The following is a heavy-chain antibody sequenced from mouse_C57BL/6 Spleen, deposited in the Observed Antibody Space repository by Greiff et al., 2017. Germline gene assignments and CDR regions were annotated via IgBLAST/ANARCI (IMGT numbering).Heavy chain of an antibody. CDR3: ARAAQATLAY. CDR1: GYAFSSYR. Sequence: VQLQQSGAELVKPGASVKISCKASGYAFSSYRMNWVKQRPGKGLEWIGQIYPGDGDTNYNGKFKGKATLTADKSSSTAYMQLSSLTSEDSAVYFCARAAQATLAYWGQGTLVTVSA. D-gene: IGHD3-2*02. V-gene: IGHV1-80*01. J-gene: IGHJ3*01. CDR2: IYPGDGDT.